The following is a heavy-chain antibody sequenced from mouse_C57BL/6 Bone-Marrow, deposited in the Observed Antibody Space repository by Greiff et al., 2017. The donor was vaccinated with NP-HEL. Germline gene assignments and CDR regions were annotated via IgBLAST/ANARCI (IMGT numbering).Heavy chain of an antibody. D-gene: IGHD1-3*01. CDR2: INPNNGGT. V-gene: IGHV1-26*01. CDR3: ARSRPKLAWFAY. J-gene: IGHJ3*01. Sequence: VQLQQSGPELVKPGASVKISCKASGYTFTDYYMNWVKQSHGKSLEWIGDINPNNGGTSYNQKFKGKATLTVDKSSSTAYMELRSLTSEDSAVYYCARSRPKLAWFAYWGQGTLVTVSA. CDR1: GYTFTDYY.